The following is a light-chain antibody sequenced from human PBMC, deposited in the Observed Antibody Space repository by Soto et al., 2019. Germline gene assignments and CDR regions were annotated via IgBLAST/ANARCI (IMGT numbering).Light chain of an antibody. CDR1: SSDVGGYNY. Sequence: QSVLTQPRSVSGSPGQSVTISCTGTSSDVGGYNYVSWYQQHPGKAPKLMIYDVSKRPSGVPDRFSGSKSGNTASLTISGLQAEDEADYYCCSYAGRYTMWSFGGGTQLTVL. J-gene: IGLJ2*01. CDR3: CSYAGRYTMWS. V-gene: IGLV2-11*01. CDR2: DVS.